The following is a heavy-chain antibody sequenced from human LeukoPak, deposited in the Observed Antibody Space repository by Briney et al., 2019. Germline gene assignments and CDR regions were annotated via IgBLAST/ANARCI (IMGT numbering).Heavy chain of an antibody. V-gene: IGHV1-46*01. D-gene: IGHD1-26*01. CDR1: GYTFTGYY. J-gene: IGHJ4*02. CDR3: ARELRGVGATDY. Sequence: EASVKVSCKASGYTFTGYYMHWVRQAPGQGLEWMGIINPSGGSTSYAQKFQGRVTMTRDTSTSTVYMELSSLRSEDTAVYYCARELRGVGATDYWGQGTLVTVSS. CDR2: INPSGGST.